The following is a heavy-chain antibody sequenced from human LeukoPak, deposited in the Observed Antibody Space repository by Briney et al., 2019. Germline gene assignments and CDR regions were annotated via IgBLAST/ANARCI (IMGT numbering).Heavy chain of an antibody. CDR3: ARGAGNGDYFDY. Sequence: GASVTVSCKASGYTFTSYAMHWVRQAPGQRLEWMGWINAGNGNTKYSQKFQGRVTITRDTSASTAYMELSSLRSEDTAVYYCARGAGNGDYFDYWGQGTLVTVSS. V-gene: IGHV1-3*01. D-gene: IGHD4-17*01. J-gene: IGHJ4*02. CDR2: INAGNGNT. CDR1: GYTFTSYA.